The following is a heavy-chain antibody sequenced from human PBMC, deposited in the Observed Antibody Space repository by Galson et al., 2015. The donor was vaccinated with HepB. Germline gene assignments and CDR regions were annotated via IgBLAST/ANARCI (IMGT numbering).Heavy chain of an antibody. V-gene: IGHV1-69*13. CDR2: IIPIFGTA. J-gene: IGHJ6*02. D-gene: IGHD3-3*01. Sequence: SVKVSCKASGGTFSSYAISWVRQAPGQGLEWMGGIIPIFGTANYAQKFQGKVTITADESTSTAYMELSSLRSEDTAVYYCARGSVFGVDIYYYGMDVWGQGTTVTVSS. CDR1: GGTFSSYA. CDR3: ARGSVFGVDIYYYGMDV.